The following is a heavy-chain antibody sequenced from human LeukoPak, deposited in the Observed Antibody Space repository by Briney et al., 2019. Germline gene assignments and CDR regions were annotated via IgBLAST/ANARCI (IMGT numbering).Heavy chain of an antibody. CDR2: INHSGST. CDR1: GGSFSGYY. CDR3: ARDFSLTMVRGVPNWYFDL. D-gene: IGHD3-10*01. J-gene: IGHJ2*01. Sequence: SETLSLTCAVYGGSFSGYYWSWIRQPPGKGLEWIGEINHSGSTNYNPSLKSRVAISVDTSKNQFSLKLSSVTAADTAVYYCARDFSLTMVRGVPNWYFDLWGRGTLVTVSS. V-gene: IGHV4-34*01.